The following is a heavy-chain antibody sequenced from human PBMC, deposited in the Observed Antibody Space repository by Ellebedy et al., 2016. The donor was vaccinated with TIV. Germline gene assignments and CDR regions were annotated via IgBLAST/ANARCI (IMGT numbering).Heavy chain of an antibody. CDR1: LCIFSSHG. CDR3: ATSGWVVAATSVDYDI. D-gene: IGHD1-26*01. Sequence: AASVTVSCKASLCIFSSHGISWVRQAPGQGLEGMGWINPSRGGTNYAQKFQGRVSMTRETSISTAYMELSRLRSDDTAVYFCATSGWVVAATSVDYDIWGQGTMVTVSS. CDR2: INPSRGGT. V-gene: IGHV1-2*02. J-gene: IGHJ3*02.